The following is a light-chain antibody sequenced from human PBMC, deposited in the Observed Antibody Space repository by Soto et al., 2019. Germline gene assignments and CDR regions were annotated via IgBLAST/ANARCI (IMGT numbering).Light chain of an antibody. CDR1: SSTVGGFNV. V-gene: IGLV2-23*01. CDR2: EGI. Sequence: QSALTQPASVSGSPGQSITISCTGTSSTVGGFNVVSWYQQHPGKAPKVIIYEGIKRPSGVSNRFSGSNSGSTASLTISGLQAEDEADYYCTSHAGSNNYVFGTGTKVTVL. CDR3: TSHAGSNNYV. J-gene: IGLJ1*01.